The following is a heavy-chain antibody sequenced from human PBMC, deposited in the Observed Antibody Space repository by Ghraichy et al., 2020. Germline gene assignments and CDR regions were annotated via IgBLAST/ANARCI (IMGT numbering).Heavy chain of an antibody. D-gene: IGHD3-22*01. CDR3: ARGRGNRYYYDSSGYQNRDAFDI. V-gene: IGHV4-31*03. Sequence: TLSLTCTVSGGSISSGGYYWSWIRQHPGKGLEWIGYIYYSGSTYYNPSLKSRVTISVDTSKNQFSLKLSSVTAADTAVYYCARGRGNRYYYDSSGYQNRDAFDIWGQGTMVTVSS. CDR2: IYYSGST. J-gene: IGHJ3*02. CDR1: GGSISSGGYY.